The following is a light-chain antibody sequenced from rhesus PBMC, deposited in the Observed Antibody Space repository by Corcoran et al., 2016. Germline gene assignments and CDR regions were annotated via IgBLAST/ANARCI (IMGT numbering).Light chain of an antibody. CDR2: KAS. J-gene: IGKJ4*01. CDR1: QDISHW. Sequence: DIQMTQSPSSLSASVGDTVTITCRASQDISHWLAWYQQSPGKAPKHLIYKASILQSGVPSRFPGSGSGTGFTLTISSLQSEDCGTYYCQQFSIRPLTFGGGTKVEI. CDR3: QQFSIRPLT. V-gene: IGKV1-22*01.